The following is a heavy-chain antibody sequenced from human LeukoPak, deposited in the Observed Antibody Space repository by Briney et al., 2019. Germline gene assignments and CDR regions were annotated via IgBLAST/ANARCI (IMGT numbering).Heavy chain of an antibody. CDR2: ISWDSESI. V-gene: IGHV3-9*01. J-gene: IGHJ4*02. D-gene: IGHD1-26*01. CDR3: ARDGFSGSYAAFDY. Sequence: GGSLRLFCAASGFTFNGYAIRWVRQAPGKGLEWVSGISWDSESIGYADSVKGRFTISRDNAKNSLYLQMNSLRAEDTALYYCARDGFSGSYAAFDYWGQGTLVTASS. CDR1: GFTFNGYA.